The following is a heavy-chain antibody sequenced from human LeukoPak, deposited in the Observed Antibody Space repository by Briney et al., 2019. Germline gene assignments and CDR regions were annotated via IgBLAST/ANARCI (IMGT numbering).Heavy chain of an antibody. D-gene: IGHD5-12*01. Sequence: GSSVKVSCKASGGTFSSYAISWVRQAPGQGLEWMGGIIPIFGTANYAQKFQGRVTITADKSTSTAYMELSSLRSEDTAVYYCARILGYSGYGRMDVWGKGTTVTVSS. CDR3: ARILGYSGYGRMDV. J-gene: IGHJ6*03. CDR2: IIPIFGTA. CDR1: GGTFSSYA. V-gene: IGHV1-69*06.